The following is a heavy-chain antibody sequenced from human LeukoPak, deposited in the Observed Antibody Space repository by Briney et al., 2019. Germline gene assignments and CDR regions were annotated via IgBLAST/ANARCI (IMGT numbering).Heavy chain of an antibody. J-gene: IGHJ6*02. CDR1: GFTFSSYW. V-gene: IGHV3-74*01. Sequence: GGSLRLSCAASGFTFSSYWMHWVRQAPGKGLGWFSRINSDGSSTSYAGSVKGQFTISRDNAKNTLYLQMNSLRAEDTAVYYCARGWYYGMDVWGQGTTITVS. D-gene: IGHD5-24*01. CDR2: INSDGSST. CDR3: ARGWYYGMDV.